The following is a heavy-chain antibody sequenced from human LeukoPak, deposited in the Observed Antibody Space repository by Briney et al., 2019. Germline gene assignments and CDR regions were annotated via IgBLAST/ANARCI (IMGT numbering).Heavy chain of an antibody. CDR3: ARAALLWFGELRNYYYYYMDV. V-gene: IGHV1-2*02. Sequence: GASVKVSCKASGYTFTGYYMYWVRQAPGQGLEWMGWINPNSGGTNYAQKFQGRVTMTRDTSISTAYMELSRLRSDDTAVYYCARAALLWFGELRNYYYYYMDVWGKGTTVTISS. D-gene: IGHD3-10*01. CDR2: INPNSGGT. CDR1: GYTFTGYY. J-gene: IGHJ6*03.